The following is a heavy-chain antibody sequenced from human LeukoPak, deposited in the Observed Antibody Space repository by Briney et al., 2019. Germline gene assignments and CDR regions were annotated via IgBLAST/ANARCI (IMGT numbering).Heavy chain of an antibody. CDR3: ARDEQRLEHIAY. V-gene: IGHV1-2*02. J-gene: IGHJ4*02. CDR2: INPNSGGT. CDR1: GYTFTGYY. Sequence: ASVKVSCKASGYTFTGYYMHWVRQAPGQGLEWMGWINPNSGGTNYAQKFQGRVTMTRNTSISTAYMELTRLRSDDTAVYYCARDEQRLEHIAYWGQGTLVTVSS. D-gene: IGHD6-25*01.